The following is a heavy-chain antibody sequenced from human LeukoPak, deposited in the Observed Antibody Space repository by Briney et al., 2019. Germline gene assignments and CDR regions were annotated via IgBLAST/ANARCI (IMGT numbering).Heavy chain of an antibody. Sequence: GSGPTLVNPTQTLTLTCTFSGFSLSTGGVGVGWIRQPPGKALEWLALIHWDGDKRYSPSLKSRLTITKDTSKNQVVLTMTNLDPVDTATYYCAHPATMTTWVAFDIWGPGTMVTVSS. CDR2: IHWDGDK. D-gene: IGHD4-17*01. CDR3: AHPATMTTWVAFDI. CDR1: GFSLSTGGVG. J-gene: IGHJ3*02. V-gene: IGHV2-5*02.